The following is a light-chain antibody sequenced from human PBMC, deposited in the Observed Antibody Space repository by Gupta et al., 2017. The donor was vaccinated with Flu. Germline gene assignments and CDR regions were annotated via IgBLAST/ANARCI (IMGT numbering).Light chain of an antibody. CDR2: WGS. Sequence: DIVMTQSPDSLAVSLGERAAINCKSSRSVFNSANNNNNLAWYQQKPGQPPKLLIYWGSIRESGVPDRFSASGSGTDFSLTISSLQAEDVALYFCQQDDTFPYTFGQGTKVEIK. CDR3: QQDDTFPYT. V-gene: IGKV4-1*01. CDR1: RSVFNSANNNNN. J-gene: IGKJ2*01.